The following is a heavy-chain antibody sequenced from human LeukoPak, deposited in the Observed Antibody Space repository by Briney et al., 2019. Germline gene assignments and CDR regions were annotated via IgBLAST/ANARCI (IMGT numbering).Heavy chain of an antibody. D-gene: IGHD3-9*01. Sequence: SETLSLTCTASGGSISSYYWSWIRRPAGKGLEWIGRIYTSGRTNYNPSLKSRVTMSVDTSKNQFSLKLSSVTAADTAVYYCARANYDILTGYPLPIFDYWGQGTLVTVSS. CDR2: IYTSGRT. V-gene: IGHV4-4*07. CDR3: ARANYDILTGYPLPIFDY. CDR1: GGSISSYY. J-gene: IGHJ4*02.